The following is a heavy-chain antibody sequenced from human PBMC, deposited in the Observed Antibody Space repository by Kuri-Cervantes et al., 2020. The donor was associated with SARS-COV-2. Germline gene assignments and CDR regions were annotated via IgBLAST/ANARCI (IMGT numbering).Heavy chain of an antibody. CDR1: GYSFSNYC. J-gene: IGHJ4*02. V-gene: IGHV5-51*01. Sequence: KVSCKASGYSFSNYCIAWVRQVPGKGLEWMGIIYPGDSKTKYNPSFQGQVTISADKSITTAFLQWTSLKASDTAIYYCAREEGANSFDSWGQGTLVTVSS. CDR3: AREEGANSFDS. D-gene: IGHD1-26*01. CDR2: IYPGDSKT.